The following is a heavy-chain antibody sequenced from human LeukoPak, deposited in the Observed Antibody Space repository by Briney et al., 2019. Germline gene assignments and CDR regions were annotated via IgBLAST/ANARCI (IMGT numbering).Heavy chain of an antibody. CDR3: ARQSEAGSYPN. V-gene: IGHV4-59*01. CDR1: GGSFSGYY. J-gene: IGHJ4*02. CDR2: IYYSGST. Sequence: ASETLSLTCAVYGGSFSGYYWSWIRQPPGKGLEWIGYIYYSGSTNYNPSLKSRVTISVDTSKNQFSLKLSSVTAADTAVYYCARQSEAGSYPNWGQGTLVTVSS. D-gene: IGHD3-10*01.